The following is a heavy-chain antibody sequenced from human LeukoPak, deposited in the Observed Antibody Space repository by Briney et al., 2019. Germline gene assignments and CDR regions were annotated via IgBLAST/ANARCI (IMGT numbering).Heavy chain of an antibody. CDR3: ARGGSSPYYSFDY. Sequence: ASVKVSCKASGYTFTGNYVNWVRQAPGQGLEWMGWINPNSGGTNYAQQFQGRVTMTRDTSISTAYMELSRLESDDTAVYCCARGGSSPYYSFDYWGQGTLVTVSS. V-gene: IGHV1-2*02. D-gene: IGHD5-12*01. CDR1: GYTFTGNY. J-gene: IGHJ4*02. CDR2: INPNSGGT.